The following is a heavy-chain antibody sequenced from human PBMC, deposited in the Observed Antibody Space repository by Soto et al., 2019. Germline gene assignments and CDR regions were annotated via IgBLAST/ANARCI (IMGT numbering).Heavy chain of an antibody. CDR3: ARDEDFWSGYYTDVLAA. D-gene: IGHD3-3*01. J-gene: IGHJ5*02. CDR1: GYTFTSYY. Sequence: ASVKVSCKASGYTFTSYYMHWVRQAPGQGLEWMGIINPSGGSTSYAQKFQGRVTMTRDTSTSTVYMELSSLRSEDTAVYYCARDEDFWSGYYTDVLAAWGQGTLVTVSS. V-gene: IGHV1-46*01. CDR2: INPSGGST.